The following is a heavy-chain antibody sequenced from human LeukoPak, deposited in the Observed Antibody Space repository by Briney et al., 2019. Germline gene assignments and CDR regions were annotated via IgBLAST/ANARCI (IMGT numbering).Heavy chain of an antibody. CDR1: GFTFDDYA. Sequence: PGGSLRLSCAPSGFTFDDYAMHWVRQAPGKGLEWVSLISWNGGSTYYADSVKGRFTISRDNSKNSLYLQMDRLRAEDTALYYCTKEGASGFAYFDYWGPGTLVTVSS. CDR2: ISWNGGST. D-gene: IGHD5-12*01. V-gene: IGHV3-43D*03. J-gene: IGHJ4*02. CDR3: TKEGASGFAYFDY.